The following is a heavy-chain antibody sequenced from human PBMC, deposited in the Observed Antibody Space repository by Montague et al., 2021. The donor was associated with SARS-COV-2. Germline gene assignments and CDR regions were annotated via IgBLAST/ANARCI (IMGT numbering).Heavy chain of an antibody. V-gene: IGHV3-7*01. CDR2: INQDGSEK. CDR1: GFTFSSYW. J-gene: IGHJ5*02. CDR3: ARDRYFDWLFNGFDP. D-gene: IGHD3-9*01. Sequence: SLRLSCAASGFTFSSYWMSWVRQAPGKGLEWVAYINQDGSEKYYVDSVKGRFTISRDNAKNSLYLQMNSLRAEDTAVYYCARDRYFDWLFNGFDPWGQGTLVTVSS.